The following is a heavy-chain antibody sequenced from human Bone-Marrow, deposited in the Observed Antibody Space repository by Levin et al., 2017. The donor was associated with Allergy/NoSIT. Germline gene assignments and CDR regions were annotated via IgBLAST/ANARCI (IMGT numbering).Heavy chain of an antibody. Sequence: GGSLRLSCTASGFTFSNFALTWVRQAPGKGLEWVSTVSGGGGSTYYAESVKGRFVISRDNFDDIVFLQMNRLRAADTALYFCAKDPRATCENLGCHYHSKHYGMDVWGEGTTVTVSS. V-gene: IGHV3-23*01. J-gene: IGHJ6*04. CDR2: VSGGGGST. D-gene: IGHD2-15*01. CDR1: GFTFSNFA. CDR3: AKDPRATCENLGCHYHSKHYGMDV.